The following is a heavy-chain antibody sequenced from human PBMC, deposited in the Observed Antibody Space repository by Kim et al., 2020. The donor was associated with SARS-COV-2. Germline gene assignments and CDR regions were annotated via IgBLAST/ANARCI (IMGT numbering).Heavy chain of an antibody. Sequence: SETLSLTCIVSGGSISTRSYYWGWVRQPPGKGLEWIGSIYYNGNTYYNPSLKSRVTISVDTSKNQFSLKLSSVTAADTAVYYCAKRDSSIYYGMDVWGQGTTVTVSS. CDR1: GGSISTRSYY. J-gene: IGHJ6*02. CDR2: IYYNGNT. CDR3: AKRDSSIYYGMDV. V-gene: IGHV4-39*01.